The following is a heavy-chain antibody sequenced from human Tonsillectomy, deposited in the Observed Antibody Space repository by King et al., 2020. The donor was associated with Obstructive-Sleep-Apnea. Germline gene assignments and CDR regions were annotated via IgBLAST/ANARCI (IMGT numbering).Heavy chain of an antibody. D-gene: IGHD2-15*01. CDR2: ISWNSGSI. Sequence: VQLVESGGGLVQPGRSLRLSCAASGFTFDDYAMHWVRQAPGKGLEWVSGISWNSGSIGYADSVKGRCSISRDNAKNSLHLQMNSLRAEDTALYYGAKAEGSGGSCYPYYYYGMDVWGQGTTVTVSS. V-gene: IGHV3-9*01. CDR1: GFTFDDYA. CDR3: AKAEGSGGSCYPYYYYGMDV. J-gene: IGHJ6*02.